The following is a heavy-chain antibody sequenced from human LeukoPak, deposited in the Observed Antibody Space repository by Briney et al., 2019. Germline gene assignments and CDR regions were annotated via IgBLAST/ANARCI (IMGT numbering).Heavy chain of an antibody. CDR3: ARSYSESGAFDI. V-gene: IGHV1-2*02. CDR1: GYTFTGYY. D-gene: IGHD3-10*01. Sequence: ASAKVSCKASGYTFTGYYMHWVRQAPGQGLEWMGWINPNSGGTNYAQKFQGRVTMTRDTSISTAYMELSSLRSEDTAVYYCARSYSESGAFDIWGQGTLVTVSS. J-gene: IGHJ4*02. CDR2: INPNSGGT.